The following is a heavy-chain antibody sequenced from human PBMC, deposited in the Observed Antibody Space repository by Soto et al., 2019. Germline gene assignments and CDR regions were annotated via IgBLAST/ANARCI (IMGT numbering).Heavy chain of an antibody. CDR1: GGSISSGSYY. CDR2: IYYSGNT. D-gene: IGHD4-17*01. V-gene: IGHV4-31*03. J-gene: IGHJ5*02. Sequence: SETLSLTCTVSGGSISSGSYYWSWIRQHPGKGLEWIGYIYYSGNTYYKPSLKSRVSISIDTSKNQFSLKLNSVTAADTAVYFCASVPFGDYAWFDPWGQGTLVTVSS. CDR3: ASVPFGDYAWFDP.